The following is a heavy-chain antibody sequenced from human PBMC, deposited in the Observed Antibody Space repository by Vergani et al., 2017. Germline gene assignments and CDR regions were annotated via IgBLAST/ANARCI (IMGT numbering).Heavy chain of an antibody. CDR1: GFSLSTSGVG. CDR3: AHSPNSGYDGDFDY. D-gene: IGHD5-12*01. Sequence: QITLKESGPTLVKPTQTLTLTCTFSGFSLSTSGVGVGWIRQPPGKALEWLALIYWDDDKRYSPSLKSRLTITKDTSKNRVVLTMTNMDPVDTATYYCAHSPNSGYDGDFDYWGQGTLVTVSS. J-gene: IGHJ4*02. CDR2: IYWDDDK. V-gene: IGHV2-5*02.